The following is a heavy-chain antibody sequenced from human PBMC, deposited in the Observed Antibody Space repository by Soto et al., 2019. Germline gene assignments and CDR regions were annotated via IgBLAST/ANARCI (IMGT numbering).Heavy chain of an antibody. D-gene: IGHD3-16*02. V-gene: IGHV1-69*13. CDR2: FIPIFGTA. Sequence: SVKVSCKASGDTFRSYVINWLRLSPGQGLEWMGGFIPIFGTANYAQKFQGRVTITADESTSTAYMELNSLRSEDTAMYYCASTLDRGPRRKYLDYWGQGTLVTVSS. J-gene: IGHJ4*02. CDR3: ASTLDRGPRRKYLDY. CDR1: GDTFRSYV.